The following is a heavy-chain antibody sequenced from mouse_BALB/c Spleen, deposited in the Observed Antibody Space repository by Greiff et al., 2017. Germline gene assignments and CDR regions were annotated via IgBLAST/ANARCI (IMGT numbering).Heavy chain of an antibody. CDR2: ISIYYDNT. CDR3: ARWGNWDGYAMDY. D-gene: IGHD4-1*02. CDR1: GYTFTDYA. Sequence: QVQLKQSGPELVRPGESVKISCKGSGYTFTDYAMHWVKQSHAKSLEWIGVISIYYDNTNYNQKFKGKATMTVDKSSSTAYMELARLTSEDSAIYYCARWGNWDGYAMDYWGQGTLVTVSA. V-gene: IGHV1-67*01. J-gene: IGHJ3*01.